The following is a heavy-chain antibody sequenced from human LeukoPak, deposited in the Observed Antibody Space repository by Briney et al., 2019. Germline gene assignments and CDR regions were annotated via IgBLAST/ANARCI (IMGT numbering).Heavy chain of an antibody. V-gene: IGHV1-69*01. Sequence: SVKVSCKASGGTFSSYAISWVRQAPGQGLERMGGIIPIFGTANYAQKFQGRVTITADESTSTAYMELSSLRSEDTAVYYCARVAPPRGYSYGPSPFDYWGQGTLVTVSS. D-gene: IGHD5-18*01. J-gene: IGHJ4*02. CDR2: IIPIFGTA. CDR1: GGTFSSYA. CDR3: ARVAPPRGYSYGPSPFDY.